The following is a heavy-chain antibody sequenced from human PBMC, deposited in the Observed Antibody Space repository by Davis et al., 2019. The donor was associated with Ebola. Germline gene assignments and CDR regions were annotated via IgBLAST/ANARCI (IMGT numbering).Heavy chain of an antibody. Sequence: GGSLRLSCAASGFTFSSYWMSWVRQAPGKGLEWVANIKQDGSEKYYVDSVKGRFTISRDNAKNSLYLQMNSLRAEDTAVYYCAKFGGYCSSTSCYAENYYYGMDVWGQGTTVTVSS. CDR1: GFTFSSYW. CDR2: IKQDGSEK. J-gene: IGHJ6*02. D-gene: IGHD2-2*01. V-gene: IGHV3-7*01. CDR3: AKFGGYCSSTSCYAENYYYGMDV.